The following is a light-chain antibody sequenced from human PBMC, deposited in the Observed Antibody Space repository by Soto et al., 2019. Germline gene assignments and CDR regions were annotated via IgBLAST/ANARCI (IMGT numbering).Light chain of an antibody. V-gene: IGLV2-14*01. Sequence: QSALTQPASGSGSPGQSITLSCTGTSSDIGGYDFVSWYQRYPGKAPKLIIYDVNNRPSGVSNRFSGSKSGNTASLTISGLQAEDEADYYCTSYASSSTHVVFGGGTKVTVL. J-gene: IGLJ2*01. CDR3: TSYASSSTHVV. CDR2: DVN. CDR1: SSDIGGYDF.